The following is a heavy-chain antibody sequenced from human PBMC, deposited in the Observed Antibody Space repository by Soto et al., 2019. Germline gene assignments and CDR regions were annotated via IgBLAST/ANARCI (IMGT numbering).Heavy chain of an antibody. V-gene: IGHV4-59*01. CDR1: GGSISSYY. Sequence: SETLSLTCTVSGGSISSYYWSWIRQPPGKGLEWIGYIYYSGSTNYNPSLKSRVTISVDTSKNQFSLKLSSVTAADTAVCYCARGRDYYYYGMDVWGQGTTVTVSS. CDR3: ARGRDYYYYGMDV. CDR2: IYYSGST. J-gene: IGHJ6*02.